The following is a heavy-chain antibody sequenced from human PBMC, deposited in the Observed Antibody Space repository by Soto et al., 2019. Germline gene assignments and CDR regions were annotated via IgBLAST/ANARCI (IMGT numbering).Heavy chain of an antibody. CDR3: ARDLTPLWDLRPWGSAFGY. CDR1: GFTFSNYV. D-gene: IGHD3-16*01. CDR2: TSYDGSNK. V-gene: IGHV3-30*03. Sequence: GGSLRLSCAASGFTFSNYVMHWVRQAPGKGLEWVAVTSYDGSNKYYGDSVKGRFTISRDNSKNTLYLQMNSLRAEDTAIYYCARDLTPLWDLRPWGSAFGYWGQGTLVTVSS. J-gene: IGHJ4*02.